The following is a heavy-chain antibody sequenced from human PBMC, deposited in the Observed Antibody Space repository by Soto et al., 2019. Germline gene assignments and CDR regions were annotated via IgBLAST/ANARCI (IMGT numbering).Heavy chain of an antibody. J-gene: IGHJ6*02. CDR2: INHSGST. CDR1: GGSFSGYY. D-gene: IGHD6-13*01. CDR3: ARVNLLRTAATGTARGGLDA. V-gene: IGHV4-34*01. Sequence: PSETLSLTCAVYGGSFSGYYWSWIRQPPGKGLEWIGEINHSGSTNYNSSLRSRVTISIDTSKNQFSLKLSSVTAADTAVYYCARVNLLRTAATGTARGGLDAWGQGTTVTVSS.